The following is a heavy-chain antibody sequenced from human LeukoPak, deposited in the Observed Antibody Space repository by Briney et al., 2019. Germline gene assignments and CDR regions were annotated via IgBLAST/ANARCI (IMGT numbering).Heavy chain of an antibody. J-gene: IGHJ6*02. D-gene: IGHD4-17*01. CDR2: ISGSGGST. V-gene: IGHV3-23*01. Sequence: GGSLRLSCAASGFTFSSYAMSWVRQAPGKGLEWVSAISGSGGSTYYADSVKGRFTISRDNSKNTLYLQMNSLRAEDTAVYYCARDPTDYGDWGYYYYGMDVWGQGTTVTVSS. CDR3: ARDPTDYGDWGYYYYGMDV. CDR1: GFTFSSYA.